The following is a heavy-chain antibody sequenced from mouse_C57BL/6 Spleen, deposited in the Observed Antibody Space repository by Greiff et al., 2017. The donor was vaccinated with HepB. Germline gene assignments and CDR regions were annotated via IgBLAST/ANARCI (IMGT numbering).Heavy chain of an antibody. CDR2: ISSGGDYI. CDR3: TRDGIYYDPYYAMDY. Sequence: EVQRVESGEGLVKPGGSLKLSCAASGFTFSSYAMSWVRQTPEKRLEWVAYISSGGDYIYYADTVKGRFTISRDNARNTLYLQMSSLKSEDTAMYYCTRDGIYYDPYYAMDYWGQGTSVTVSS. D-gene: IGHD2-4*01. J-gene: IGHJ4*01. CDR1: GFTFSSYA. V-gene: IGHV5-9-1*02.